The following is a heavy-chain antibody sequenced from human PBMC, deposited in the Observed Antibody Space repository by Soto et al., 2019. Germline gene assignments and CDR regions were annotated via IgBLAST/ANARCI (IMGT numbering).Heavy chain of an antibody. D-gene: IGHD3-3*01. Sequence: SETLSLTCTVSGGSISSGGYYWSWIRQHPGKGLEWIGYIYYSGSTYYNPSLKSRVTISVDTSKNQFSLKLSSVTAADTAVYYCAAQGSGDLDYNWLAPCGKGTLVTVSS. CDR3: AAQGSGDLDYNWLAP. V-gene: IGHV4-31*03. CDR2: IYYSGST. CDR1: GGSISSGGYY. J-gene: IGHJ5*02.